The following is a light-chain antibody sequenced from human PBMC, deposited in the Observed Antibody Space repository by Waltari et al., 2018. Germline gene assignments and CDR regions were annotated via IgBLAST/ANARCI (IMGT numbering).Light chain of an antibody. Sequence: QLMLTPSPSASDSLGASVTLTCTLSSGHISYANAWLQHQPEKGPRYLMNVNSDGSHIKGDWIPDRFAGSSSGAERYLTISSLQSEDEADYYCQTGGFGIWVFGGGTKLTVL. CDR2: VNSDGSH. CDR3: QTGGFGIWV. V-gene: IGLV4-69*01. J-gene: IGLJ3*02. CDR1: SGHISYA.